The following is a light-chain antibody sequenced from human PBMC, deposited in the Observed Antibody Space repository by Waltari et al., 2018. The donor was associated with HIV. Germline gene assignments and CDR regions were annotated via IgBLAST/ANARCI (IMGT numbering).Light chain of an antibody. CDR1: SSDVGGYNY. Sequence: QSALHQPRSVSGSPGQSVTISCTGTSSDVGGYNYVTWYQQHPGKAPKLMIYDVTKRPSVVRDRSSSSKAANTASLTITGPQAEDKANYDGCPYAGSSYVFGTGNNVTVL. CDR3: CPYAGSSYV. J-gene: IGLJ1*01. CDR2: DVT. V-gene: IGLV2-11*01.